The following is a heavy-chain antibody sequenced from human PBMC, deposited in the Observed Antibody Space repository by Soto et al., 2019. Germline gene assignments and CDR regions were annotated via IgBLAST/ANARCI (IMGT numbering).Heavy chain of an antibody. CDR2: ISSSSSTI. Sequence: GGSLRLSCAASGFTFSSYSMNWVRQAPGKGLEWVSYISSSSSTIYYEDSVKGRFTISRDNAKNSLYLQMNSLRAEDTAVYYCAREGDFWSGYYPYYYYYYMDVWGKGTTVTVSS. D-gene: IGHD3-3*01. CDR3: AREGDFWSGYYPYYYYYYMDV. J-gene: IGHJ6*03. CDR1: GFTFSSYS. V-gene: IGHV3-48*01.